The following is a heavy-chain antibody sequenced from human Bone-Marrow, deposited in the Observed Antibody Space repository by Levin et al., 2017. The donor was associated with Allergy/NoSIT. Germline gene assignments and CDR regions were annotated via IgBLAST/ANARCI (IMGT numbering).Heavy chain of an antibody. J-gene: IGHJ6*02. V-gene: IGHV3-23*01. CDR1: GFIFGKHA. CDR2: ISGTGSST. Sequence: GGSLRLSCAASGFIFGKHAMTWMRQAPGRGLEWVAVISGTGSSTYYADSVKGRFAISRANSKNILYLQMNTLRAEDTAVYYCAKELSETGYYYYGVDVWGHGTTVTVSS. D-gene: IGHD3-9*01. CDR3: AKELSETGYYYYGVDV.